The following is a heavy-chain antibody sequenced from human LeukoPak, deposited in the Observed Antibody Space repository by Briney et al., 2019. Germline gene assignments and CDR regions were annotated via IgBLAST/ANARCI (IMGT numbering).Heavy chain of an antibody. Sequence: SQTLSPTCTVSGGSISSGGYYWSWIRQHPGKGLEWIGYIYYSGSTYYNPSLKSRVTISVDTSKNQFSLKLSSVTAADTAVYYCARDSSSWSSAGWFDPWGQGTLVTVSS. J-gene: IGHJ5*02. D-gene: IGHD6-13*01. CDR1: GGSISSGGYY. CDR3: ARDSSSWSSAGWFDP. V-gene: IGHV4-31*03. CDR2: IYYSGST.